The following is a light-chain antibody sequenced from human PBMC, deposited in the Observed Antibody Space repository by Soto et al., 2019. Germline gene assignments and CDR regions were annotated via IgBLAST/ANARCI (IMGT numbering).Light chain of an antibody. Sequence: QSVLTQPPSASGTPGQRVTISCSGSTSNIGSKTVSWYQQLPGSAPRVLIYNNNERPSGVPDRFSGSKSGTSASLANSGLQSEDEAEYYCATWDDSLPAVFGGGTKVTVL. V-gene: IGLV1-44*01. CDR1: TSNIGSKT. CDR3: ATWDDSLPAV. CDR2: NNN. J-gene: IGLJ2*01.